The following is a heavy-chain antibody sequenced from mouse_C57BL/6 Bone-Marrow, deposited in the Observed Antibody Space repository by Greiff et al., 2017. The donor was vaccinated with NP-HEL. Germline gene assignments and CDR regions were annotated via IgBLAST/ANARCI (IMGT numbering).Heavy chain of an antibody. CDR2: IYPGSGST. D-gene: IGHD1-1*01. CDR1: GYTFTSYW. CDR3: ARESLFITTVVATDD. V-gene: IGHV1-55*01. Sequence: QVQLQQPGAELVKPGASVKMSCKASGYTFTSYWITWVKQRPGQGLEWIGDIYPGSGSTNYNEKFKSKATLTVDTSSSTAYMQLSSLTSEDSAVYYCARESLFITTVVATDDWGQGTTLTVSS. J-gene: IGHJ2*01.